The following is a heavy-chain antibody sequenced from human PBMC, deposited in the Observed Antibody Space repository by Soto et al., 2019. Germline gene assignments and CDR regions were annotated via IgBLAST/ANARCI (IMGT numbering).Heavy chain of an antibody. V-gene: IGHV3-23*01. Sequence: EVQLLESGGGLVQPGGSLRLSCAASGFTFSSYAMSWVRQAPGKGLEWVSAISGSGGSTYYADSVKGRFTISRDNSKNTLYLQMNSLRAEDPAVYYCAKDLIGNFLEWPWGPTFDYWGQGTLVTVSS. CDR2: ISGSGGST. CDR1: GFTFSSYA. D-gene: IGHD3-3*01. CDR3: AKDLIGNFLEWPWGPTFDY. J-gene: IGHJ4*02.